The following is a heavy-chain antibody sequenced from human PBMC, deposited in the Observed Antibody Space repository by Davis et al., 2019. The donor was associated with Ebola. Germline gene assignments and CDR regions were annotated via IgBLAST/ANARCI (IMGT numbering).Heavy chain of an antibody. CDR2: IVVGSGNT. D-gene: IGHD3-3*01. Sequence: AASVKVSCKASGFTFSNSAVQWVRQARGQHLEWIGWIVVGSGNTLYAQKFQERVTITRDMSTGIAYMELSGLRSEDTAVYYCAALRPELSYDFWSSFYPVFDYWGQGTLVTVSS. J-gene: IGHJ4*02. CDR1: GFTFSNSA. V-gene: IGHV1-58*01. CDR3: AALRPELSYDFWSSFYPVFDY.